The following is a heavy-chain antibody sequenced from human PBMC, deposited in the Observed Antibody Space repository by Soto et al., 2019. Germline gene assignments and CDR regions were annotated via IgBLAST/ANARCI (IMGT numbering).Heavy chain of an antibody. J-gene: IGHJ4*02. Sequence: SVKVSCKASGGTFSSYTISWVRQAPGQGLEWMGRIIPIRGIANYAQKFQGRVTVTADKSTSTVYMELSSLRSDDTAVYYCARGGHIAVVTASFDYWGQGTLVTVSS. CDR1: GGTFSSYT. CDR3: ARGGHIAVVTASFDY. V-gene: IGHV1-69*02. CDR2: IIPIRGIA. D-gene: IGHD2-21*02.